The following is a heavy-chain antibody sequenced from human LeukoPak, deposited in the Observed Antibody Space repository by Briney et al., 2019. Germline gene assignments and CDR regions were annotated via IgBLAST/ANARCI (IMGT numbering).Heavy chain of an antibody. Sequence: VASVKVSCKASGYTFTDYDINWVRQATGQGLEWMGWMNPNSGNTGYAQKLQGRVTMTGSTSISTAYMELSSLTSEDTAVYYCARAYYFGSGTYYPPDYWGQGTLLTVSS. CDR3: ARAYYFGSGTYYPPDY. CDR1: GYTFTDYD. J-gene: IGHJ4*02. CDR2: MNPNSGNT. D-gene: IGHD3-10*01. V-gene: IGHV1-8*01.